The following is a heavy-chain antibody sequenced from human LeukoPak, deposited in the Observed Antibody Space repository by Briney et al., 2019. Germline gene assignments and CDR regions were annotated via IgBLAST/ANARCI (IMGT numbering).Heavy chain of an antibody. V-gene: IGHV3-66*02. D-gene: IGHD3-3*01. CDR1: GFTVSSNY. CDR3: AKVYDFWSGYPHYYMDV. J-gene: IGHJ6*03. Sequence: PGGSLRLSCAASGFTVSSNYMSWVRQAPGRGLEWVSVIYSGGSTYYADSVKGRFTISRDNSKNTLYLQMNSLRAEDTAVYYCAKVYDFWSGYPHYYMDVWGKGTTVTVSS. CDR2: IYSGGST.